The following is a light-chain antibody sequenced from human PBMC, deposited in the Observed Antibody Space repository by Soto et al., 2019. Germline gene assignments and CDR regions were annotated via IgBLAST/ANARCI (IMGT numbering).Light chain of an antibody. V-gene: IGKV1-9*01. CDR2: AAS. Sequence: DIQLTQSPSFLSASVGDRVTITCRASQGISSYLAWYQQKPGKAPKLLIYAASTLQSGVPSRFSGSGSGTEYTLTISSLQPEDFATYYCQQLNSYPRGFGPGTKVDI. CDR3: QQLNSYPRG. CDR1: QGISSY. J-gene: IGKJ3*01.